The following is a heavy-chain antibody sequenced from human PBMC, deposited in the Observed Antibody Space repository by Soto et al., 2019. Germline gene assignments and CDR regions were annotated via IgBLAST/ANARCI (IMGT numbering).Heavy chain of an antibody. CDR2: MNPNSGNT. J-gene: IGHJ5*01. D-gene: IGHD2-21*01. V-gene: IGHV1-8*01. CDR3: ARSDGYNFNWLDS. Sequence: QVQLVQSGAEVKTPGASVKVSCKASGYTFASYDINWVRQAPGQGLEWMGWMNPNSGNTGYAQKLQGRLTMTSDTALSIAHMELSRLRNEDTAVYYCARSDGYNFNWLDSWGQGTLVTVSP. CDR1: GYTFASYD.